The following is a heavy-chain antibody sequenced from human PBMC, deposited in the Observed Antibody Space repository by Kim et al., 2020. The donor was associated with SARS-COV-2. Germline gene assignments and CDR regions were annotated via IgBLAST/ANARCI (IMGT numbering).Heavy chain of an antibody. D-gene: IGHD6-13*01. J-gene: IGHJ3*02. CDR1: GFTFSGSY. CDR3: TRVHCYSSSWRDAFYI. Sequence: GGSLRLSCAASGFTFSGSYMHWVRQASGKGLEWVGRSRSKANSYATAYAASVKGRFTISRDDSKNTANLQMNSLKTEDTDVYYCTRVHCYSSSWRDAFYIWGQGTMVTVSS. CDR2: SRSKANSYAT. V-gene: IGHV3-73*01.